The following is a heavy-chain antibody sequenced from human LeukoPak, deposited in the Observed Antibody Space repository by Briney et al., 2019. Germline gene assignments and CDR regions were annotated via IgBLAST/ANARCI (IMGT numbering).Heavy chain of an antibody. J-gene: IGHJ3*02. CDR2: IYYSGST. CDR3: ARAGDSSGYYAFGI. V-gene: IGHV4-59*01. D-gene: IGHD3-22*01. Sequence: PSETLSLTCTVSGGSISSYYWSWIRQPPGKGLEWIGYIYYSGSTNYNPSLKSRVTISVDTSKNQFSLKLSSVTAADTAVYYCARAGDSSGYYAFGIWGQGTMVTVSS. CDR1: GGSISSYY.